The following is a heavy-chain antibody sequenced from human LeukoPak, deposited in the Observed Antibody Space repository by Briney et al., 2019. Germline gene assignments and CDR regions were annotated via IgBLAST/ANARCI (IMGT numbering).Heavy chain of an antibody. CDR2: INHSGST. CDR1: GGSFSGYY. CDR3: AKDGGIAARLTDY. D-gene: IGHD6-6*01. Sequence: PSETLSLTCAVYGGSFSGYYWSWIRQPPGKGLEWIGEINHSGSTNYNPSLKSRVTISVDTSKNQFSLKLSSVTAADTALYYCAKDGGIAARLTDYWGQGTLVTVSS. V-gene: IGHV4-34*01. J-gene: IGHJ4*02.